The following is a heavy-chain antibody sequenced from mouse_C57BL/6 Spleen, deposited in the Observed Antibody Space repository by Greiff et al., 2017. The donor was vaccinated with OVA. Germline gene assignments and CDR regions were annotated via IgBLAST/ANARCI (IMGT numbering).Heavy chain of an antibody. CDR1: GFTFTDYY. Sequence: EVQLVESGGGLVQPGGSLSLSCAASGFTFTDYYMSWVRQPPGKALEWLGFIRNKANGYTTEYSASVKGRFTISRDKSQSILYLQMNALRAEDSATYYCARYYYEYDEGYFDYWGQGTTLTVSS. D-gene: IGHD2-4*01. CDR3: ARYYYEYDEGYFDY. J-gene: IGHJ2*01. CDR2: IRNKANGYTT. V-gene: IGHV7-3*01.